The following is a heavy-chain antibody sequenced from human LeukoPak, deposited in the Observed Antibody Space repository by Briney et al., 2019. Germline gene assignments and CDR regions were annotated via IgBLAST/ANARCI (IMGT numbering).Heavy chain of an antibody. Sequence: KTSETLSLTCTVSGGSISSYYWSWIRQPPGKGLEWIGYIYYSGSTNYNPSLKSRVTISVDTFKNQFSLKLSSVTAADTAVYYCARDRGTPYYYDSSGYFGYFDYWGQGTLVTVSS. V-gene: IGHV4-59*01. J-gene: IGHJ4*02. D-gene: IGHD3-22*01. CDR1: GGSISSYY. CDR3: ARDRGTPYYYDSSGYFGYFDY. CDR2: IYYSGST.